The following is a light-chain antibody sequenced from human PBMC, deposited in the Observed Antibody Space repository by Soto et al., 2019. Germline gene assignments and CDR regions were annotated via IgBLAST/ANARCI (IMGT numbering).Light chain of an antibody. Sequence: ELVMTQSTATLSVSPGERATLSCRASESVSRNLAWYQQKPGQAPRLLIYDASTRATGIPDRFSGGGSGTEFTLTISSLQSEDFVVYYCQQYNSWPPITFGQGARLEIK. CDR2: DAS. J-gene: IGKJ5*01. CDR3: QQYNSWPPIT. V-gene: IGKV3-15*01. CDR1: ESVSRN.